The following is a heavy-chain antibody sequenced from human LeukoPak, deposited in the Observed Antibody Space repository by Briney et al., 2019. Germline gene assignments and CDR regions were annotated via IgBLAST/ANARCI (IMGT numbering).Heavy chain of an antibody. J-gene: IGHJ6*02. CDR3: ARLRIDYDILTGYYMNYYYGVDV. Sequence: GASVKVSCKASGYTFTSYGISWVRQAPGQGLEWMGWISAYNGNTNYAQKLQGRVTMTTDTSTSTAYMELRSLRSDDTAVYYCARLRIDYDILTGYYMNYYYGVDVWGQGTTVTVSS. CDR2: ISAYNGNT. CDR1: GYTFTSYG. V-gene: IGHV1-18*01. D-gene: IGHD3-9*01.